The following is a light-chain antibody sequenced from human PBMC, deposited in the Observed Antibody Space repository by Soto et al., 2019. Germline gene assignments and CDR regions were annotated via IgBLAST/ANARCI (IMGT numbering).Light chain of an antibody. V-gene: IGKV3-15*01. CDR2: GAS. CDR1: QSVSSY. CDR3: QQYNYWPQT. J-gene: IGKJ2*01. Sequence: EIVMTQSPATLSVSPGERATLSCRASQSVSSYLAWYQQKPGQAPRLLIYGASSRATGIPARFSGSGSGTEFTITLSSLQSEDFAVYYCQQYNYWPQTFGQGTKLEIK.